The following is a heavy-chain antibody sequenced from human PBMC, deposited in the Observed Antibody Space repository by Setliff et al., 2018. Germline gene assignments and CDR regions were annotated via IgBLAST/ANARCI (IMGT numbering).Heavy chain of an antibody. J-gene: IGHJ5*02. Sequence: GSLRLSCAASGFSFGGHDVHWVRQAPGKGLEWVAFIRYDGTTESYADSVRGRFTISRDNSKNTLYVQMNTLGPEDTAVYYCVKDMRDYNFWSGYYDRSNWVDPWGPGTQVTVSS. V-gene: IGHV3-30*02. CDR3: VKDMRDYNFWSGYYDRSNWVDP. CDR1: GFSFGGHD. CDR2: IRYDGTTE. D-gene: IGHD3-3*01.